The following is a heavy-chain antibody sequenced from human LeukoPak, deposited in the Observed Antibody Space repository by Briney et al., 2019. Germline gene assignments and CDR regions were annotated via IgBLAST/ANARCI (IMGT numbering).Heavy chain of an antibody. D-gene: IGHD3-16*01. V-gene: IGHV7-4-1*02. CDR2: INTNTGNP. CDR3: ARGFWGSPFDY. Sequence: GASVKVSCKASGYTFTSYDISRVRQATGQGLEWMGWINTNTGNPTYAQGFTGRFVFSLDTSVSTAYLQISSLKAEDTVVYYCARGFWGSPFDYWGQGTLVTVSS. J-gene: IGHJ4*02. CDR1: GYTFTSYD.